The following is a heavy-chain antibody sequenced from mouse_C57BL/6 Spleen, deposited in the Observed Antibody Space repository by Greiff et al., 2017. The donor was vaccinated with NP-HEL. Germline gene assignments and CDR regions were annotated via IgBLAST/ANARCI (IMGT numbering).Heavy chain of an antibody. V-gene: IGHV1-82*01. Sequence: VKLQESGPELVKPGASVKISCKASGYAFSSSWMNWVKQRPGKGLEWIGRIYPGDGDTNYNGKFKGKATLTADKSSSTAYMQLSSLTSEDSAVYFCARNDGYYVRSYWYFDVWGTGTTVTVSS. D-gene: IGHD2-3*01. CDR2: IYPGDGDT. J-gene: IGHJ1*03. CDR1: GYAFSSSW. CDR3: ARNDGYYVRSYWYFDV.